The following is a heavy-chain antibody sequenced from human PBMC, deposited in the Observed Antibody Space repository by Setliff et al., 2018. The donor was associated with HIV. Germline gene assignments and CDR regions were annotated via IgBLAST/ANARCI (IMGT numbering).Heavy chain of an antibody. V-gene: IGHV5-51*01. CDR3: TRQTREAPYYFDY. CDR2: IYPGDSDT. CDR1: GYSFSSYW. Sequence: GESLKISCKGSGYSFSSYWIGWVRQMPGKGLEWMGIIYPGDSDTRYGPSIQGQVTISADKSINTAYLQWSSLQASDTAIYFCTRQTREAPYYFDYWGQGTLVTVSS. J-gene: IGHJ4*02.